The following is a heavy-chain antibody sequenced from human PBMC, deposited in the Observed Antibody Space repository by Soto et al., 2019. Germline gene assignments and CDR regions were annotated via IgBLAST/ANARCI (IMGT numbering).Heavy chain of an antibody. CDR3: ATQRALTTVTTGDFDY. Sequence: QVQLVQSGAEVKKPGSSVKVSCKASGGTFSSYAISWVRQAPGQGLEWMGGIIPIFGTANYAQKFQGRVTITADKSTSTAYMEPSSLRSEDTAVYYCATQRALTTVTTGDFDYWGQGTLVTVSS. CDR1: GGTFSSYA. V-gene: IGHV1-69*06. D-gene: IGHD4-4*01. CDR2: IIPIFGTA. J-gene: IGHJ4*02.